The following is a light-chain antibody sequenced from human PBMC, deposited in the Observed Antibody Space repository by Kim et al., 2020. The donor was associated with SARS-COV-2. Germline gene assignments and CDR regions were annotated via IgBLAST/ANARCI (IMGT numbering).Light chain of an antibody. CDR1: QNVLDSSNNKNS. CDR2: RAS. Sequence: TGTKNSKSSQNVLDSSNNKNSLSWYKQKQGKPHKLLIYRASTREDGVQDRFSGSGSGTDITLTNSSLQAEDMEVYYCLQYYDIPQTFGQGTKLEI. CDR3: LQYYDIPQT. J-gene: IGKJ2*01. V-gene: IGKV4-1*01.